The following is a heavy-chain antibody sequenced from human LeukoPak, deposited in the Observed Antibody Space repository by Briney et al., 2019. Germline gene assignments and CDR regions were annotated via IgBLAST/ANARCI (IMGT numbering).Heavy chain of an antibody. Sequence: SETLSLTCAVSGGSISSGGYSWSWIRQPPGKGLEWIGYIYHSGSTYYNPSLKSRVTISVDRSKNQFSLKLSSVTAADTAVYYCARGEAYSRWFDPWGQGTLVTVSS. J-gene: IGHJ5*02. CDR2: IYHSGST. V-gene: IGHV4-30-2*01. CDR3: ARGEAYSRWFDP. D-gene: IGHD6-13*01. CDR1: GGSISSGGYS.